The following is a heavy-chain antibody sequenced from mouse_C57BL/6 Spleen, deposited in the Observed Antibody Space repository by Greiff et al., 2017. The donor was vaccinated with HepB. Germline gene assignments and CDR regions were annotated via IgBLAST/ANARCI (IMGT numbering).Heavy chain of an antibody. V-gene: IGHV5-4*03. CDR3: ARTYGSSYGWYFDV. D-gene: IGHD1-1*01. J-gene: IGHJ1*03. Sequence: EVMLVESGGGLVKPGGSLKLSCAASGFTFSSYAMSWVRQTPEKRLEWVATISDGGSYTYYPDNVKGRFTISRDNAKNNLYLQMSHLKSEDTAMYYCARTYGSSYGWYFDVWGTGTTVTVSS. CDR2: ISDGGSYT. CDR1: GFTFSSYA.